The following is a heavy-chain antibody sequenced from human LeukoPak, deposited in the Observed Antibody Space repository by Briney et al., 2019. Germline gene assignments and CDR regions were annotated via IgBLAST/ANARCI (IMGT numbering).Heavy chain of an antibody. CDR3: AKVRYNWNDVGDFDY. CDR1: GFSFSNYW. D-gene: IGHD1-1*01. Sequence: GGSLRLSCAASGFSFSNYWMTWVRQGPGKGLEWVANIKQDGIEKRYVDSVKGRFTISRDNAKNSLYLQMNSLRAEDTAVYYCAKVRYNWNDVGDFDYWGQGTLVTVSS. V-gene: IGHV3-7*01. J-gene: IGHJ4*02. CDR2: IKQDGIEK.